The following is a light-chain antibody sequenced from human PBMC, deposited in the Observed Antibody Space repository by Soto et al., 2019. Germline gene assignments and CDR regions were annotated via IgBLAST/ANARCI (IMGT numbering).Light chain of an antibody. CDR1: QSINSRY. CDR3: QQFGSSPEFT. J-gene: IGKJ3*01. Sequence: EIVLTQSPGTLSLSPGERATLSCRASQSINSRYLAWYQQKPGQAPRLLIYGASSRATGIPDRFSGSGSGTDFTLTISRLEAEDFAVYYCQQFGSSPEFTFGPGTKVDIK. V-gene: IGKV3-20*01. CDR2: GAS.